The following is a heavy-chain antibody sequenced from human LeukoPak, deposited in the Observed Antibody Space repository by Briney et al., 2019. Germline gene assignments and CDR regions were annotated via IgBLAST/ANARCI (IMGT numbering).Heavy chain of an antibody. CDR1: GGSISSYY. J-gene: IGHJ5*02. D-gene: IGHD1-7*01. Sequence: SETLSLTCTVSGGSISSYYWSWNRQPPGKGLEWIGYIYYSGSTNYNPSLKSRVTISVDTSKNQFSLKLSSVTAADTAVYYCARGNWNYLAWGQGTLVTVSS. CDR3: ARGNWNYLA. V-gene: IGHV4-59*01. CDR2: IYYSGST.